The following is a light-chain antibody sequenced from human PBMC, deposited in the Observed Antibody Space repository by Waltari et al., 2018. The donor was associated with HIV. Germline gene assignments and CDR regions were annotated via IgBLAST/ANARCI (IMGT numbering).Light chain of an antibody. Sequence: QAVVTQEPYLPVSPGGTATLTCGSNTGTVTSGPNPCWFQQKPGQAPRTLIYHTTNKQSWTPARFSGSLLGGKAALTLSGAQPEDEAEYYCLLSYSGTRRVFGGGTKLTVL. CDR3: LLSYSGTRRV. V-gene: IGLV7-46*01. CDR1: TGTVTSGPN. CDR2: HTT. J-gene: IGLJ3*02.